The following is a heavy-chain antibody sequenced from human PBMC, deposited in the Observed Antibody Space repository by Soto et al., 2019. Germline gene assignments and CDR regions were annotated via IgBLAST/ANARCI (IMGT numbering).Heavy chain of an antibody. CDR1: GFTFSDYY. Sequence: GGSLRLSCAASGFTFSDYYMSWIRQAPGKGLEWVSYISSSGSPIYYADSVRGRFTISRDNAKNSLYLQMNSLRAEDTAVYYCARYCSGRRCIHYPYYHGMDVWGLGTTVTVSS. J-gene: IGHJ6*02. CDR2: ISSSGSPI. V-gene: IGHV3-11*01. CDR3: ARYCSGRRCIHYPYYHGMDV. D-gene: IGHD2-15*01.